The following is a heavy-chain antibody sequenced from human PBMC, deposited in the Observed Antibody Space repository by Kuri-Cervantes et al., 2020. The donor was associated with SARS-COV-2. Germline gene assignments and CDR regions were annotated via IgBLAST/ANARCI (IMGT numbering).Heavy chain of an antibody. D-gene: IGHD3-10*01. J-gene: IGHJ6*02. V-gene: IGHV4-59*01. CDR2: IYYSGST. Sequence: LRLSCPVSDGSSRSYYWSWIRQPPAKGLEWMGYIYYSGSTNYNPSLKSRVTISVDTSKNQFSLKLSSVTAADTAVYYCATSYGGSESYYYGMDVWGQGTTVTVSS. CDR3: ATSYGGSESYYYGMDV. CDR1: DGSSRSYY.